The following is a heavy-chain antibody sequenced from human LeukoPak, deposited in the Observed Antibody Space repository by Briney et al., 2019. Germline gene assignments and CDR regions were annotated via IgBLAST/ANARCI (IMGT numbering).Heavy chain of an antibody. J-gene: IGHJ5*01. V-gene: IGHV4-39*01. CDR3: ARHVWGGWGITARKWFDS. CDR1: GGSISSSSYY. D-gene: IGHD6-6*01. CDR2: IYYSGNT. Sequence: SETLSLTCTVSGGSISSSSYYWAWIRQPPGKGLEWIGSIYYSGNTYYNPSLKSRVTISVDTSKNQFSLKLNSVTAADTAIYYCARHVWGGWGITARKWFDSWGQGTLVTVSS.